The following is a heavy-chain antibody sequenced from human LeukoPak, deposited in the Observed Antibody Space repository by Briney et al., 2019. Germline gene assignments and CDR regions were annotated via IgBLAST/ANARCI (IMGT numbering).Heavy chain of an antibody. CDR2: IYYSGST. J-gene: IGHJ4*02. CDR3: ARQVVVAATRRGRGYYFDY. Sequence: PSETLSLTCTVSGGSISSSSYYWGWIRQPPGKGLEWIGSIYYSGSTYYNPSLKSRVTISVDTSKNQFSLKLSSVTAADTAVYYCARQVVVAATRRGRGYYFDYWGQGTLVTVSS. D-gene: IGHD2-15*01. V-gene: IGHV4-39*01. CDR1: GGSISSSSYY.